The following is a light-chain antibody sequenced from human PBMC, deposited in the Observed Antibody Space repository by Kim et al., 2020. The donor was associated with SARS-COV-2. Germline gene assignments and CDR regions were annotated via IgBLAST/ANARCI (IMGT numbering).Light chain of an antibody. CDR3: QQYYSTPQT. V-gene: IGKV4-1*01. J-gene: IGKJ1*01. CDR1: QSVLYSPNNKNY. Sequence: ATINCKSSQSVLYSPNNKNYLAWYQQKPGQPPKLLIYWAATRESGVPDRFSGSGSGTDFTLTISSLQAEDVVVYYCQQYYSTPQTFGQGTKVDIK. CDR2: WAA.